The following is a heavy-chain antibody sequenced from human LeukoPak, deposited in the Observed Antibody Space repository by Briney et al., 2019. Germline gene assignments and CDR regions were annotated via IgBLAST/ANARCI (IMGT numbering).Heavy chain of an antibody. CDR2: ISSDGSNK. V-gene: IGHV3-30-3*01. J-gene: IGHJ4*02. D-gene: IGHD3-22*01. CDR1: GFTFSSYP. Sequence: GGSLRLSCAASGFTFSSYPMHWVRQTPGKGLEWVAVISSDGSNKYYADSVKGRFTISRDNSKNTLYLQMNSLRAEDTAVYYCARDLIGVYYDRHLDDYWGQGTLVTVSS. CDR3: ARDLIGVYYDRHLDDY.